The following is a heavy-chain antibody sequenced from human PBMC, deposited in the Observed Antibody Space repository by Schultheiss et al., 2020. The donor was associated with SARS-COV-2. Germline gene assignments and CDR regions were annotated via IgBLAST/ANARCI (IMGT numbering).Heavy chain of an antibody. V-gene: IGHV3-53*05. Sequence: GGSLRLSCAASGFTVSSNYMSWVRQAPGKGLEWVSVIYSGGSTYYADSVKGRFTISRDNSKNTLYLQMNSLRAEDTAVYYCARDYFETSSSWYSDYYYGMDVWGQGTTVTVSS. J-gene: IGHJ6*02. CDR1: GFTVSSNY. CDR2: IYSGGST. CDR3: ARDYFETSSSWYSDYYYGMDV. D-gene: IGHD6-13*01.